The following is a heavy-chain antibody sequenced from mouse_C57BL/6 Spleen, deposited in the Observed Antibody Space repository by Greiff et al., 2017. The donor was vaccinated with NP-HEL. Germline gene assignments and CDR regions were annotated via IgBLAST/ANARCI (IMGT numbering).Heavy chain of an antibody. CDR2: IWSGGST. CDR1: GFSLTSYG. Sequence: QVQLKQSGPGLVQPSQSLSITCTASGFSLTSYGVHWVRQSPGKGLEWLGVIWSGGSTDYNAAFISRLSISKDNSKSQVFFKMNSLQADDTAIYYCARKDDGYYVWYFDVWGTGTTVTVSS. J-gene: IGHJ1*03. CDR3: ARKDDGYYVWYFDV. D-gene: IGHD2-3*01. V-gene: IGHV2-2*01.